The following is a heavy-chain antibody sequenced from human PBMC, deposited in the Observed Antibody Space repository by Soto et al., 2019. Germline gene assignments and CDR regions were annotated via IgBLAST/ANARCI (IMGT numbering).Heavy chain of an antibody. J-gene: IGHJ6*02. V-gene: IGHV3-7*01. CDR1: GFTSSSYW. CDR3: ARDVPRRKAAALYCYGMDV. D-gene: IGHD6-13*01. Sequence: GSLGLACVASGFTSSSYWMSGVRQAPGKGLEWVANIKEDGSEKYYVDSVKVRFTISRDDAKNSLYLQMNSLRAEDTAVYYCARDVPRRKAAALYCYGMDVWGQGTTVT. CDR2: IKEDGSEK.